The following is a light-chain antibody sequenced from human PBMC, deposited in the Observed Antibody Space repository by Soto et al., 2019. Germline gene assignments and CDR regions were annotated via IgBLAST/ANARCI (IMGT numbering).Light chain of an antibody. J-gene: IGKJ1*01. CDR2: RTS. Sequence: EGVTTQSPATLSVSPGERATLSCRASQNVGGDLAWYQQKPGQAPRLLIYRTSTRANGTPVRFSGSGSGTAFTLTISSLQSEDFAVYYCQEDNGRSSFGQGTKVEIK. V-gene: IGKV3-15*01. CDR1: QNVGGD. CDR3: QEDNGRSS.